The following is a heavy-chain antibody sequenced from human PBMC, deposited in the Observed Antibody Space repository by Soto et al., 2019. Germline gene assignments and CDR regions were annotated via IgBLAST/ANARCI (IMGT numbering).Heavy chain of an antibody. CDR1: GFTFSSYA. V-gene: IGHV3-30-3*01. J-gene: IGHJ4*02. D-gene: IGHD4-17*01. CDR3: ARDRFSHDYGGHDY. Sequence: QVQLVESGGGVVQPGRSLRLSCAASGFTFSSYAMHWVRQAPGKGLEWVAVISYDGSNKYYADSVKGLFTISRDNSKNTLYLQMTSLRAEDTAVYYCARDRFSHDYGGHDYWGQGTLVTVSS. CDR2: ISYDGSNK.